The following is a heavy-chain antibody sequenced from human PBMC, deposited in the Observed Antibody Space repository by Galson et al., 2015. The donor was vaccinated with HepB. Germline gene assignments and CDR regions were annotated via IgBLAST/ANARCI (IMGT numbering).Heavy chain of an antibody. D-gene: IGHD6-19*01. V-gene: IGHV3-30*02. Sequence: SLRLSCAASGFTFSSYGMHWVRQAPGKGLEWVAFIRYDGSNKYYADSVKGRFTISRDNSKNTLYLQMNSLRAEDTAVYYCAKDKGIWYSSGWYRYFDYWGQGTLVTVSS. J-gene: IGHJ4*02. CDR2: IRYDGSNK. CDR3: AKDKGIWYSSGWYRYFDY. CDR1: GFTFSSYG.